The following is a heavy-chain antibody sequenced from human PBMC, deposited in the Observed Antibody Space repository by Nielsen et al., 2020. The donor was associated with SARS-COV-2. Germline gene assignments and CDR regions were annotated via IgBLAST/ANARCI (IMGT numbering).Heavy chain of an antibody. J-gene: IGHJ4*02. D-gene: IGHD1-14*01. V-gene: IGHV4-34*01. CDR1: GGSFSGYY. CDR3: ARSTGRGNFDY. CDR2: INHSGST. Sequence: SQTLSLTCAVYGGSFSGYYWSWIRQPPGKGLEWIGEINHSGSTNYNPSLKSRVTISVGRSKNQFSLKLSSVTAADTAVYYCARSTGRGNFDYWGQGTLVTVSS.